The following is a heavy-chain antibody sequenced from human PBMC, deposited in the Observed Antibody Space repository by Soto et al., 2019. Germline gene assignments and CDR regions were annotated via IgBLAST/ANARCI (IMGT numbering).Heavy chain of an antibody. Sequence: EVQLLGSGGGLVQPGGSLRLSCAASGFTFSSYPMSWVRQAPGKGLEWVSAIGAGADTTYYADSVKGWFTISRDNYKNTLYLQMNSLRADDTAVYYCAKYVTPCSGGSCYRNFDYWGQGTLVTVSS. V-gene: IGHV3-23*01. CDR3: AKYVTPCSGGSCYRNFDY. CDR1: GFTFSSYP. CDR2: IGAGADTT. J-gene: IGHJ4*02. D-gene: IGHD2-15*01.